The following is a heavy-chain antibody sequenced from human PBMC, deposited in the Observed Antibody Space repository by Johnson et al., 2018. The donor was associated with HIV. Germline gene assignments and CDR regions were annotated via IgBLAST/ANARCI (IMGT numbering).Heavy chain of an antibody. J-gene: IGHJ3*02. CDR1: GFTFSSYA. CDR3: ARDLAAGIPSDAFDI. V-gene: IGHV3-30-3*01. D-gene: IGHD6-25*01. Sequence: QVQLVESGGGVVQPGRSLRISCAASGFTFSSYAMNWVRQAPGKGLEWVAVISYDGSNKYYADSVKGRFTISRDNSKNTLYLQMNSLRAEDTAVYSCARDLAAGIPSDAFDIWGQGTMVTVSS. CDR2: ISYDGSNK.